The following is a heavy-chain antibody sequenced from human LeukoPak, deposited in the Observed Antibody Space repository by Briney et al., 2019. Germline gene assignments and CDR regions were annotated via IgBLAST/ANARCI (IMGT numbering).Heavy chain of an antibody. V-gene: IGHV3-15*07. Sequence: GSLRLSCAASGFTFSNAWMNWVRKAPGTGLEWVGRIKSKTDGGTTDYAAPVKGRFTISRDDSKNTLYLQMNSLKTEDTAVYYCTTGDIVGATSPFDYWGQGTLVTVSS. CDR3: TTGDIVGATSPFDY. CDR2: IKSKTDGGTT. J-gene: IGHJ4*02. CDR1: GFTFSNAW. D-gene: IGHD1-26*01.